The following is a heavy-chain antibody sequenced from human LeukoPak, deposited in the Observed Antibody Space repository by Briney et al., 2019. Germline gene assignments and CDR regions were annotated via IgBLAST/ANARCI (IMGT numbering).Heavy chain of an antibody. CDR2: INPSGGRT. CDR3: ARDVEGATTYFDY. J-gene: IGHJ4*02. CDR1: GYTFTSYY. D-gene: IGHD1-26*01. V-gene: IGHV1-46*01. Sequence: ASVKVSCKASGYTFTSYYMHWVRQAPGQGLEWMGIINPSGGRTSYAQKFQGRVTMTMDTSTTTVYMELSSLRSQDTAVYYCARDVEGATTYFDYWGQGTLVTVSS.